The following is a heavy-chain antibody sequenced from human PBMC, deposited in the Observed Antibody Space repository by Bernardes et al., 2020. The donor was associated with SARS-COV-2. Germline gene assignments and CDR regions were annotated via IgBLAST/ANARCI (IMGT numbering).Heavy chain of an antibody. Sequence: GGSLRLSCAASAFTFSSYAMSWVRQAPGKGLEWVSAISGSGGSTYYADSVKGRFTISRDNSKNTLYLQMNSLRAEDTAVYYCAKDRVTRWLRFPTDYYYYYYGMDVWGQGTTVTVSS. J-gene: IGHJ6*02. CDR2: ISGSGGST. CDR3: AKDRVTRWLRFPTDYYYYYYGMDV. V-gene: IGHV3-23*01. D-gene: IGHD5-12*01. CDR1: AFTFSSYA.